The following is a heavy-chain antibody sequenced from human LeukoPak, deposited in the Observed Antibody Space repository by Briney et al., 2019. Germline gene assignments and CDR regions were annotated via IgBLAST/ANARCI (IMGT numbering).Heavy chain of an antibody. J-gene: IGHJ3*02. D-gene: IGHD3-10*01. CDR2: ISSNGGST. CDR3: VNNLLWFGELLSAFDI. CDR1: GFTFSSYA. Sequence: GGPLRLSCSASGFTFSSYAMHWVRQAPGKGLEYVSAISSNGGSTYYADSVKGRFTISRDNSKNTLYLQMSSLRAEDTAVYYCVNNLLWFGELLSAFDIWGQGTMVTVSS. V-gene: IGHV3-64D*06.